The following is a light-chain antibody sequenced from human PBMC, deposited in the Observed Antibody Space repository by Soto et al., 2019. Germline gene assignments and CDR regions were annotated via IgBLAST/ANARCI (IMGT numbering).Light chain of an antibody. J-gene: IGKJ4*01. CDR1: QSISSD. V-gene: IGKV1-39*01. CDR3: QQSYSTPLT. CDR2: AAS. Sequence: DIQMTQSPSPLSASLGDRVTITCRASQSISSDLNWYQQKPGKAPKLMIYAASSLQSGVPSRFSGSGSGTDFTLTISSLQPEDFETYYCQQSYSTPLTFGGGTKVDIK.